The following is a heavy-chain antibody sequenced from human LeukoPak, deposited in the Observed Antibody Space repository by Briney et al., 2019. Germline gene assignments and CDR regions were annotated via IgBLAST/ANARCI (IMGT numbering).Heavy chain of an antibody. Sequence: PSETLSLTCTVSGGSISSGSYYWSWIRQPAGKGLEWIGRIYTSGSTNYNPSLKSRVTISVDTSKNQFSLKLSSVTAADTAVYYCARGFYGGSPFDYWGQGTLVTVSS. J-gene: IGHJ4*02. CDR3: ARGFYGGSPFDY. D-gene: IGHD4-23*01. V-gene: IGHV4-61*02. CDR2: IYTSGST. CDR1: GGSISSGSYY.